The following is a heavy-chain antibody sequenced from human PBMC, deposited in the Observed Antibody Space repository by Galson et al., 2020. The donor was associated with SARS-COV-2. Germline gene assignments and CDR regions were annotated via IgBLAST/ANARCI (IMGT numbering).Heavy chain of an antibody. CDR2: IIPIFGTA. Sequence: SVKVSCKASGGTFSSYAISWVRQPPGQGLEWMGGIIPIFGTANYAQKLQGRVTITADESTSTDYMELSSLRSEDTAVYYCARGGWTTVVTPARARGAFDIWGQGTIVTVSS. D-gene: IGHD4-17*01. CDR1: GGTFSSYA. V-gene: IGHV1-69*13. J-gene: IGHJ3*02. CDR3: ARGGWTTVVTPARARGAFDI.